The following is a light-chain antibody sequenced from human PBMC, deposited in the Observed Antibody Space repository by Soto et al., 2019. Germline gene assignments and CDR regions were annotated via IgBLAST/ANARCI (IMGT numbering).Light chain of an antibody. CDR1: SSDVGGYNS. V-gene: IGLV2-14*01. J-gene: IGLJ1*01. CDR2: EVS. CDR3: SSYVSNRNCV. Sequence: QSALTQPASVSGSPGQSIAISCTGTSSDVGGYNSVSWYQQFPGKAPKLMIYEVSNRPSGVSNRFSGSKSGNTASLTISGLQAEDEADYYCSSYVSNRNCVFGTGTKLTVL.